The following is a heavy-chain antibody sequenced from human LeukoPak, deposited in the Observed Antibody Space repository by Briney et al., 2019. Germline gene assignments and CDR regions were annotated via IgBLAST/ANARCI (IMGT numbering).Heavy chain of an antibody. CDR1: GFMFNRSA. CDR2: ISSSGGDT. V-gene: IGHV3-23*01. J-gene: IGHJ4*02. Sequence: GGSLRLSCAAPGFMFNRSAMNWVRQAPGKGLEWVSGISSSGGDTYFVDSVKGRFTISRDNSRNTLYLQMNSLRAEDTALYYCVKGGVLTYYFGSGSFDPPDYWGQGTLVTVSS. D-gene: IGHD3-10*01. CDR3: VKGGVLTYYFGSGSFDPPDY.